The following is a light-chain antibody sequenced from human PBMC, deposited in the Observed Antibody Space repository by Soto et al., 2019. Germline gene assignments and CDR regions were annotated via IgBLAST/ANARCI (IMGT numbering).Light chain of an antibody. V-gene: IGLV2-14*01. CDR2: EVS. Sequence: QSALTQPRSVSGSPGQSVTISRTGTSSDVGGYNYVSWYQQHPGKAPKLMIFEVSDRPSGVSSRFSGSKSGNTAYLTISGLQAEDEADYYCSSFSSTSTIVFGGGTKLTVL. J-gene: IGLJ2*01. CDR1: SSDVGGYNY. CDR3: SSFSSTSTIV.